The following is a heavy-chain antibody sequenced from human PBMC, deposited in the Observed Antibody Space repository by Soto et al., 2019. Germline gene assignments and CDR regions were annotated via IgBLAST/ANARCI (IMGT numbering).Heavy chain of an antibody. CDR3: ARERRPDWFDP. CDR1: GGSISSGGYY. Sequence: SETLSLTCTVSGGSISSGGYYGSWIRQHPGKGLEWIGYIYYSGSTYYNPSLKSRVTISVDTSKNQFSLKLSSVTAADTAVYYCARERRPDWFDPWGQGTLVTVSS. CDR2: IYYSGST. J-gene: IGHJ5*02. V-gene: IGHV4-31*03.